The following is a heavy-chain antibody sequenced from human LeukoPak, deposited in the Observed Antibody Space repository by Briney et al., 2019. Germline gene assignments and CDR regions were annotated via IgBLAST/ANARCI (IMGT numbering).Heavy chain of an antibody. J-gene: IGHJ4*02. CDR1: VFTFKSYE. D-gene: IGHD3-10*01. Sequence: PGGSLRLSCATSVFTFKSYEMNWFRQAPGKGLEWVSYISASGNNIYYADSVKGRFTISRDNAKDSLYLQMNSVRVEDTAVYYCARESPGGYWGQGTLVTVSS. CDR2: ISASGNNI. CDR3: ARESPGGY. V-gene: IGHV3-48*03.